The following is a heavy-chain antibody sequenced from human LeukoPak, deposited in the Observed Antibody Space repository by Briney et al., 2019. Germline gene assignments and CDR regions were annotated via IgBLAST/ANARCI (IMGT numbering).Heavy chain of an antibody. CDR2: INPNSAVT. Sequence: GASVKVSCKASGYTFSGYLIHWVRQAPGQGLEWMGWINPNSAVTKFAQKFQGRVTMTRDTSISTAYMELSSLASDDTGVYFCAVFASSTWDVAFDIWGLGTMVIVSS. J-gene: IGHJ3*02. V-gene: IGHV1-2*02. CDR3: AVFASSTWDVAFDI. CDR1: GYTFSGYL. D-gene: IGHD6-13*01.